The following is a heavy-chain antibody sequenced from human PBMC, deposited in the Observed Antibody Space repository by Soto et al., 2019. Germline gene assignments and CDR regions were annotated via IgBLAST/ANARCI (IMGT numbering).Heavy chain of an antibody. D-gene: IGHD6-13*01. CDR3: ATSYGNAWYTY. CDR1: GGSIGSSSYY. Sequence: SETLSLTCTVAGGSIGSSSYYWGWIRQPPEKGLEWIGSIYYTGSTYYNPSLKSRVTISVDTSKNQFTLQLTSVTVEDTAVYYCATSYGNAWYTYWGQGTQVTVSS. V-gene: IGHV4-39*06. CDR2: IYYTGST. J-gene: IGHJ4*02.